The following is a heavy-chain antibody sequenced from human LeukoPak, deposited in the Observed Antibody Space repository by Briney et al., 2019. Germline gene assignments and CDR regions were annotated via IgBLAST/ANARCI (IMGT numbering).Heavy chain of an antibody. CDR3: ARDGYSSGWYVFDY. Sequence: ASETLSLTCTVSGGSISSYYWSWIRQPPGKGLEWIGYIYYSGSTNYNPSLKSRVTISVDTSKNQFSLKLSSVTAADTAVYYCARDGYSSGWYVFDYWGQGTLVTVSS. D-gene: IGHD6-19*01. V-gene: IGHV4-59*01. CDR2: IYYSGST. CDR1: GGSISSYY. J-gene: IGHJ4*02.